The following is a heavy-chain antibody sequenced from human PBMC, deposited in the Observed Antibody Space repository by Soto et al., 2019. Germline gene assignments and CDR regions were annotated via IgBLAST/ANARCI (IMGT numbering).Heavy chain of an antibody. CDR3: ARHPLSSLGMDV. J-gene: IGHJ6*02. V-gene: IGHV5-10-1*01. CDR1: VYSFTSYW. Sequence: VEALKISCKGSVYSFTSYWISWVRQMPGKGLEWMGRIDPSDSYTNYSPSFQGHVTISADKSISTAYLQWSSLKASDTAMYYCARHPLSSLGMDVWGQGTTVTVSS. CDR2: IDPSDSYT.